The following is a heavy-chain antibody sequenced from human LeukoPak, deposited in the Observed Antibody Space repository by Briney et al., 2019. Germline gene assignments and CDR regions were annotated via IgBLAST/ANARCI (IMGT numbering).Heavy chain of an antibody. CDR3: AGGLSDYYYTVGY. CDR2: INSDGGNT. CDR1: GFTVTNYW. J-gene: IGHJ4*02. D-gene: IGHD3-22*01. Sequence: LSGGSLRLSCTTSGFTVTNYWMHWVRQAPGKGLVWVSRINSDGGNTNYAGSVKGRFTISRDNARNTLYLQMNSLRAEDTAVYYCAGGLSDYYYTVGYWGQGTLVTVSS. V-gene: IGHV3-74*01.